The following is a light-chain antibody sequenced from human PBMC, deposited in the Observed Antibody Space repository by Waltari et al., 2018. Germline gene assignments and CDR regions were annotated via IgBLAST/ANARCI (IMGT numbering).Light chain of an antibody. CDR1: SSNVGAYNY. Sequence: QSALTQPRSVSGSPGQSVTIPCTGTSSNVGAYNYVSWYLQHPGKAPKLMIYDVTKRPSGVPDRFSGSKSGNTASLTISGLQAEDEADYYCCSYAGSYTWVFGGGTKLTVL. CDR2: DVT. V-gene: IGLV2-11*01. CDR3: CSYAGSYTWV. J-gene: IGLJ3*02.